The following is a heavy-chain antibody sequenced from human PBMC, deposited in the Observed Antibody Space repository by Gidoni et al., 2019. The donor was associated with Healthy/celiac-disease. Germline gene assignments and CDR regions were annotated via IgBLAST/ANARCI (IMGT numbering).Heavy chain of an antibody. CDR3: ARSTGPYYFDY. CDR1: GGTFSSYT. CDR2: IIPILGIA. J-gene: IGHJ4*02. Sequence: QVQLVQSGAEVKKPGSSVKVSCKASGGTFSSYTISWVRQAPGQGLEWMGRIIPILGIANYAQKCQGRVTITADKSTSTAYMELSSLRSEDTAVYYCARSTGPYYFDYWGQGTLVTVSS. D-gene: IGHD2-8*02. V-gene: IGHV1-69*02.